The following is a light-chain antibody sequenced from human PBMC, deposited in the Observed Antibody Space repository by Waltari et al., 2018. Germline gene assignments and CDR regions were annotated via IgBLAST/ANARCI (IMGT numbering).Light chain of an antibody. CDR2: GAS. CDR1: HSISNN. Sequence: EIVLTQSPATLSVSPGERATLSCRASHSISNNLAWYQQKPGQAPSLLIYGASARATGIPARFSCSGAVTEFTLTISSLQSEDFAIYYCQQYNNWPPVFTFGPGTKVDF. J-gene: IGKJ3*01. V-gene: IGKV3-15*01. CDR3: QQYNNWPPVFT.